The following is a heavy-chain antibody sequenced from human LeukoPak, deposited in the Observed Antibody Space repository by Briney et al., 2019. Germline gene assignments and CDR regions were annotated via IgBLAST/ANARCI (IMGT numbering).Heavy chain of an antibody. CDR1: GYTITSYD. CDR3: ARVRSPRVGARYYFDY. Sequence: ASVKLSCKASGYTITSYDINWVRQATGQGLEWMGWMNPNSGNTGYAQKFQGRVTMTRNTSISTAYMELSSLRSEDTAVYYCARVRSPRVGARYYFDYWGQGTLVTVSS. V-gene: IGHV1-8*01. D-gene: IGHD1-26*01. J-gene: IGHJ4*02. CDR2: MNPNSGNT.